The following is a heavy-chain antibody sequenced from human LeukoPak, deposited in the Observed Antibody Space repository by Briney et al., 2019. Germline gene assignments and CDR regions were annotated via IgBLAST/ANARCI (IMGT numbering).Heavy chain of an antibody. CDR1: GYTFTGYY. CDR2: INPNSGGT. CDR3: ARDGLSGYDWDY. Sequence: ASVKVSCKASGYTFTGYYVHWVRQAPGQGLGWMGRINPNSGGTNYAQKFQGRVTMTRDTSISTAYMELSRLRSDDTAVYYCARDGLSGYDWDYWGQGTLVTVSS. J-gene: IGHJ4*02. D-gene: IGHD5-12*01. V-gene: IGHV1-2*06.